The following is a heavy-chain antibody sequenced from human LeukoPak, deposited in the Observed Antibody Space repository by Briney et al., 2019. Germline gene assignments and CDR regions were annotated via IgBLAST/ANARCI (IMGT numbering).Heavy chain of an antibody. CDR3: ARDNIAGSGSSD. J-gene: IGHJ4*02. CDR2: TSYDGIHK. CDR1: EFAFSRSA. V-gene: IGHV3-30-3*01. D-gene: IGHD3-10*01. Sequence: GRSLRLSCTDSEFAFSRSAMHWVRQAPGKGLEWAAVTSYDGIHKYYADSVQGRFTISRDNSKNTLYLQMNSLRVEVTAVYYCARDNIAGSGSSDWGQGTLVTASS.